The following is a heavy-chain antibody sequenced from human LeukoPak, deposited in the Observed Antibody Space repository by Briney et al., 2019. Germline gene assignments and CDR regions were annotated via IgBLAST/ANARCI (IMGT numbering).Heavy chain of an antibody. J-gene: IGHJ3*02. CDR3: VRGGIAVAGLDAFDI. CDR2: IGIGGDT. CDR1: GFTFSKYD. D-gene: IGHD6-19*01. V-gene: IGHV3-13*01. Sequence: GGSLRLSCAASGFTFSKYDMYWVRQVTGKGLECVSAIGIGGDTKYTDSVKGRFTISRENGKDSLYLHMNSLRAEDAAVYYCVRGGIAVAGLDAFDIWGQGTVVTVFS.